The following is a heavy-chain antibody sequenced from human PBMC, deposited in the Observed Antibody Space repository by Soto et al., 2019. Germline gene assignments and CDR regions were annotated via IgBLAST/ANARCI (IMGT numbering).Heavy chain of an antibody. V-gene: IGHV3-30*18. J-gene: IGHJ3*02. CDR3: AKGPHLWSYGFGAFDI. Sequence: GGSLRLSCAASGFTFSSYGMHWVRQAPGKGLEWVAVISYDGSNKYYADSVKGRFTISRDNSKNTLYLQMNSLRAEDTAVYYCAKGPHLWSYGFGAFDIWGQGTMVTVSS. CDR2: ISYDGSNK. CDR1: GFTFSSYG. D-gene: IGHD5-18*01.